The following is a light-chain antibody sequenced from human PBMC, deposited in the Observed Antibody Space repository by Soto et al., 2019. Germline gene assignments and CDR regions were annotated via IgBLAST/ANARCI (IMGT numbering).Light chain of an antibody. CDR2: DTS. Sequence: IELTQSPATLSLSPGERATLSCRASQSVSSSLAWYQQKHGQAPRLPISDTSNRATGIPARFSGSGYGTGFTLTISSLEPEDFAVYYRQQRSDWRITFGQGTRLEI. J-gene: IGKJ5*01. CDR3: QQRSDWRIT. V-gene: IGKV3-11*01. CDR1: QSVSSS.